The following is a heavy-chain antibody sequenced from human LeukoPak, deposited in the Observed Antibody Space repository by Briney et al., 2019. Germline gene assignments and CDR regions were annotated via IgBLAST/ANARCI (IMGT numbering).Heavy chain of an antibody. V-gene: IGHV1-8*03. CDR1: GYTFIYYV. CDR2: IHTNSGKT. CDR3: ARGVDSSSWYRFHY. Sequence: ASVKVSCKASGYTFIYYVFNWVRQATGQGLEWMGWIHTNSGKTGYAQKFQGRVTLTRNTSISTAYMELSSLRSEDTAVYYCARGVDSSSWYRFHYWGQGTLVTVSS. J-gene: IGHJ4*02. D-gene: IGHD3-22*01.